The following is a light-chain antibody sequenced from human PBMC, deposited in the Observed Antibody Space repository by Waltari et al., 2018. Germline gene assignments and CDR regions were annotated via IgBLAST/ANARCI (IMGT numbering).Light chain of an antibody. J-gene: IGKJ2*02. CDR2: WAS. CDR1: QSVLYSSNNKNH. Sequence: DIVMTQSPDALAVSLGERATINCKSSQSVLYSSNNKNHLAWYQQKPGQPPKLLIYWASTRESGVPDRFSGSGSGTDFTLTISSLQAEDVAVYYCQQYYSTPPWTFGQGTKLEIK. V-gene: IGKV4-1*01. CDR3: QQYYSTPPWT.